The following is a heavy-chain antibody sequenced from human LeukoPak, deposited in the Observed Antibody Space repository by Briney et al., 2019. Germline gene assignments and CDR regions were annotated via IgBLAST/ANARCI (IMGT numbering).Heavy chain of an antibody. CDR2: INHGGST. V-gene: IGHV4-34*01. CDR1: GGSFSGYY. Sequence: SETLSLTCAVYGGSFSGYYWSWIRQPPGKGLEWIGEINHGGSTNYNPSLKSRVTISVDTSKNQFSLKLSSVTAADTAVYYCARLEDYGNWFDPWGQGTLVTVSS. CDR3: ARLEDYGNWFDP. D-gene: IGHD4/OR15-4a*01. J-gene: IGHJ5*02.